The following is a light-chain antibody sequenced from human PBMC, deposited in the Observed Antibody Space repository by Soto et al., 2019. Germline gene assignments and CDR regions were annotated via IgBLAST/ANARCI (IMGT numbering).Light chain of an antibody. CDR1: QNIDNW. Sequence: DIQMTQSPYTLSASVGDRVTITCRASQNIDNWLAWYQQKPGKPPKLLIYRASSLETGVPSRFSGSGSGTEFTLTISNLQTDDSATYYCQEYNSYFGGGTKVEIK. J-gene: IGKJ4*01. V-gene: IGKV1-5*03. CDR3: QEYNSY. CDR2: RAS.